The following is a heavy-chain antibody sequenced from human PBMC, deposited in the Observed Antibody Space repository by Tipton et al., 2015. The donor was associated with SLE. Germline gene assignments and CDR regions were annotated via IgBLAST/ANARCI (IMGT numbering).Heavy chain of an antibody. CDR2: IIPIFGTA. J-gene: IGHJ6*02. D-gene: IGHD2-2*01. V-gene: IGHV1-69*05. CDR3: ARVPAGDYYYYYGMDV. CDR1: GGTFSSYA. Sequence: QSGPEVKKPGASVKVSCKASGGTFSSYAISWVRQAPGQGLEWMGGIIPIFGTANYAQKFQGRVTITTDESTSTAYMELSSLRSEDTAVYYCARVPAGDYYYYYGMDVWGQGTTVTVSS.